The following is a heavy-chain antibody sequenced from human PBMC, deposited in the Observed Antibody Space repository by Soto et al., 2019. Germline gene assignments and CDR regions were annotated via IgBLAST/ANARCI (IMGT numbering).Heavy chain of an antibody. Sequence: QPGGSLRLSCAASGFTFRGDAMSWVRQAPGKGLEWVSSISGSGEMTHYAESVKGRFTISRDNSKNTLYLQMESLRAEDTALYYCARSEMTYNWNDWGQGTQVTVSS. CDR3: ARSEMTYNWND. J-gene: IGHJ4*02. CDR2: ISGSGEMT. D-gene: IGHD1-1*01. CDR1: GFTFRGDA. V-gene: IGHV3-23*01.